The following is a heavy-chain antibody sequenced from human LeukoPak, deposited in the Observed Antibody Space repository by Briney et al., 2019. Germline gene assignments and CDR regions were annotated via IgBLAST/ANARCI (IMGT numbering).Heavy chain of an antibody. J-gene: IGHJ4*02. D-gene: IGHD6-13*01. CDR1: GFTFSDYY. CDR2: ISSGGSTI. CDR3: ARASSSWYYFDY. Sequence: PGGSLRLSCAASGFTFSDYYMSWIRQAPGKGLEWVSYISSGGSTIYYADSVKGRFTISRDNAKNSLYLQMNSLRAEDTAVYYCARASSSWYYFDYWGQGTLVTVSS. V-gene: IGHV3-11*04.